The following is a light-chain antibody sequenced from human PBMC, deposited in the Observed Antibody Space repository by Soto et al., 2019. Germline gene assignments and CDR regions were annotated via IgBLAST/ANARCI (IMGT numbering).Light chain of an antibody. CDR1: TSNIGTHFD. CDR2: GNS. V-gene: IGLV1-40*01. CDR3: QSYDSSLSGVV. Sequence: QSVLTQPPSVSGAPGQRVTISCTGSTSNIGTHFDVHWYQQLPGTAPKLLIYGNSNRPSGVPDRFSGSKSGTSASLAIIGLQAEDEADYYCQSYDSSLSGVVFGGGTKLTVL. J-gene: IGLJ2*01.